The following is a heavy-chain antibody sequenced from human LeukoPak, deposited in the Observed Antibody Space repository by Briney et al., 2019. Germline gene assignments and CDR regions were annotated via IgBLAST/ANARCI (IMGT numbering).Heavy chain of an antibody. CDR1: GFTFSIYW. CDR2: IKQDGSEK. V-gene: IGHV3-7*03. D-gene: IGHD6-13*01. Sequence: GGSLRLSCAASGFTFSIYWMSWVRQAPGKGLEWVANIKQDGSEKYYVDSVKGRFTISRDNAKNSLYLQMSSLRAEDTAVYYCARAIISSISWYSPFDYWGQGTLVTVSS. CDR3: ARAIISSISWYSPFDY. J-gene: IGHJ4*02.